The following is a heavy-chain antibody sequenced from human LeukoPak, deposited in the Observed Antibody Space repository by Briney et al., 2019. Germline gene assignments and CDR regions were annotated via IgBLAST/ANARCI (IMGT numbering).Heavy chain of an antibody. V-gene: IGHV4-59*01. Sequence: PSETLSCNCTGSGGSISSYYWSWLRQPPGKGREGMGYIYYSGSTNYNPSLKRRATISVDTSNNQFSLKLSPVTAADTAVYYWAXXXXXXXXXXXXXXDYYYYGMDVWGQGTTVTVSS. CDR1: GGSISSYY. J-gene: IGHJ6*02. CDR2: IYYSGST. CDR3: AXXXXXXXXXXXXXXDYYYYGMDV.